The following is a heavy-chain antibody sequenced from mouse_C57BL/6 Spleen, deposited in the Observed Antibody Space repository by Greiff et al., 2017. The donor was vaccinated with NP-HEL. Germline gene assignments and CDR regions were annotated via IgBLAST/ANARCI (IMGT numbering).Heavy chain of an antibody. CDR3: ARHGSSDYAMDY. V-gene: IGHV1-64*01. CDR1: GYTFTSYW. J-gene: IGHJ4*01. Sequence: QVQLQQPGAELVKPGASVKLSCKASGYTFTSYWMHWVKQRPGQGLEWIGMIHPNSGSTNYNEKFKSKATLTVDKSSSTAYMQLSSLTSEDSAVYYCARHGSSDYAMDYWGQGTSVTVSS. CDR2: IHPNSGST. D-gene: IGHD1-1*01.